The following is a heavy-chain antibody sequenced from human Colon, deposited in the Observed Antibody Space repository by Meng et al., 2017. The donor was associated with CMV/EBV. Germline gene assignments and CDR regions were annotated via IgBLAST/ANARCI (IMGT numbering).Heavy chain of an antibody. CDR1: GFTFTQYP. Sequence: GGSLRLSCAASGFTFTQYPMNWVRQAPGKGLEWVSSISYTGSYIDYADSVKGRFTISRDNANNSLYLQMNSLRAEDTAVYYCARDSFGSYGMDVWGQGTTVTVSS. V-gene: IGHV3-21*01. D-gene: IGHD3-3*01. CDR2: ISYTGSYI. CDR3: ARDSFGSYGMDV. J-gene: IGHJ6*02.